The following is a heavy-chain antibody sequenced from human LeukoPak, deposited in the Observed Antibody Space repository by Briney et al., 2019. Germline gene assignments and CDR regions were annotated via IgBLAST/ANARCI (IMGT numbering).Heavy chain of an antibody. Sequence: ASVNVSSKASGYTFTSYDINWVRQATGQGLEWMGWMNPNSGNTGYAQKFQGRVTITRNTSISTAYMELSSLRSDDTAVYYCARVTYGSGSYPLDYWSEESLVTVSS. J-gene: IGHJ4*01. D-gene: IGHD3-10*01. CDR2: MNPNSGNT. V-gene: IGHV1-8*01. CDR3: ARVTYGSGSYPLDY. CDR1: GYTFTSYD.